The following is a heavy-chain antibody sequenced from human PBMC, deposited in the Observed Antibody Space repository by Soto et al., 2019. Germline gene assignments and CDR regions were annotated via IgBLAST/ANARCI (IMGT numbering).Heavy chain of an antibody. CDR2: MNPNSGNT. CDR1: GYTFTSYD. Sequence: ASVKVSCKASGYTFTSYDINWVRQATGQGLEWMGWMNPNSGNTGYAQKFQGRVTMTRNTSISTAYMELSSLRSEVTAVYYCARTVEPRAPFDYWGQGTLVTVSS. V-gene: IGHV1-8*01. CDR3: ARTVEPRAPFDY. J-gene: IGHJ4*02.